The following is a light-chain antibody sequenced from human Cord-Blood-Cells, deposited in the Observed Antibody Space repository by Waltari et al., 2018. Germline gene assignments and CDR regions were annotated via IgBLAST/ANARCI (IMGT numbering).Light chain of an antibody. CDR2: GAS. J-gene: IGKJ2*01. CDR1: QSVSSN. Sequence: EIVMTQCPATLSVSPGERAPPSCRARQSVSSNLAWYQQKPGQAPRLLIYGASTRATGIPARFSGSGSGTEFTLTISSLQSEDFAVYYCQQYNNWPLYTFGQGTKLEIK. CDR3: QQYNNWPLYT. V-gene: IGKV3-15*01.